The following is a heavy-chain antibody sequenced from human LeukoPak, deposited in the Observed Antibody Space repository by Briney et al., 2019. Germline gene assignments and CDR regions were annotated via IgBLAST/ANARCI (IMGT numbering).Heavy chain of an antibody. Sequence: GGSLRLSCVASGFTFFNYAMTWVRQAPGKGLEWVSAISGSGDSTFNADSVKGRFTISRDNSKNTLYLQMNSLRAEDTALYYCATSTVAKYDYWGQGTLVAVSS. J-gene: IGHJ4*02. V-gene: IGHV3-23*01. D-gene: IGHD4-11*01. CDR1: GFTFFNYA. CDR3: ATSTVAKYDY. CDR2: ISGSGDST.